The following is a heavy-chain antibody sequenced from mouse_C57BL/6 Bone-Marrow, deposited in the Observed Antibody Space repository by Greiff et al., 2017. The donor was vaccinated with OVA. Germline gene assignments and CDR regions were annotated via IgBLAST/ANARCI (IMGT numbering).Heavy chain of an antibody. Sequence: EVQLLESGPGLVQPSQSLSLTCSVTGYSITSGYYWNWLRQFPGNKLEWMGYISYDGSYNSYSSPKNRISITRDTSKNQFFLKLNSVTNEDTATYYCARDGYYLAWFAYWGQGTLVTVSA. CDR2: ISYDGSY. CDR3: ARDGYYLAWFAY. D-gene: IGHD2-3*01. CDR1: GYSITSGYY. J-gene: IGHJ3*01. V-gene: IGHV3-6*01.